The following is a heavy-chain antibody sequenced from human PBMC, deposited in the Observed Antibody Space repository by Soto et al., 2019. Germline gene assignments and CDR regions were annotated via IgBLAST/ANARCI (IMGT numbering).Heavy chain of an antibody. CDR2: LNPSGGGT. CDR3: ASRALALDY. D-gene: IGHD6-13*01. J-gene: IGHJ4*02. CDR1: GHIFTTSY. V-gene: IGHV1-46*01. Sequence: QVQLVQSGAEVKKPGASVKVSCKAAGHIFTTSYMHWVRQAPEQGLEWMGALNPSGGGTSYAQKFQGRVTVTRDTSTSTVYMELSSLRSEDTAVYYCASRALALDYWGQGTLVTVSS.